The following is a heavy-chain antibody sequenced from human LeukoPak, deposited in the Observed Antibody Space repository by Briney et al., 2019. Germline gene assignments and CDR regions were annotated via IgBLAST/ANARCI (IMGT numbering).Heavy chain of an antibody. CDR2: ISGSGGST. CDR1: GFTFSSYA. Sequence: PGGSLRLSCAASGFTFSSYAMSWVRQAPGKGLEWVSAISGSGGSTYYADSVKGRFTISRDNSKNTLYLQMNSPRAEDTAVYYCAKSYDYGDYVLYWGQGTLVTVSS. V-gene: IGHV3-23*01. CDR3: AKSYDYGDYVLY. D-gene: IGHD4-17*01. J-gene: IGHJ4*02.